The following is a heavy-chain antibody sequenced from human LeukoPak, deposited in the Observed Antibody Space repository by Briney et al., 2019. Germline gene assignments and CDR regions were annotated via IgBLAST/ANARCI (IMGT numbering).Heavy chain of an antibody. V-gene: IGHV3-30*04. CDR2: ISYDGSDK. CDR1: GFTFSSYA. D-gene: IGHD6-19*01. J-gene: IGHJ4*02. Sequence: GGSLRLSCAASGFTFSSYAMYWVRQAPGKGLEWVAVISYDGSDKFYADSVKGRFTISRDNSKSTLYLQMNSLRAEDTAVYYCAKVRWDNSGWYYLDYWGQGTLVTVSS. CDR3: AKVRWDNSGWYYLDY.